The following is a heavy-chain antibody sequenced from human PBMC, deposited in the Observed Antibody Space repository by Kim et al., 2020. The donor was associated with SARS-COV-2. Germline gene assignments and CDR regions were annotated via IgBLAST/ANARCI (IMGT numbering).Heavy chain of an antibody. CDR3: TTVSYDFWSGYPSLDV. Sequence: PVKGRVTISRDDSKNTLYLQMNSLKTEDTAVYYCTTVSYDFWSGYPSLDVWGQGTTVTVSS. V-gene: IGHV3-15*01. D-gene: IGHD3-3*01. J-gene: IGHJ6*02.